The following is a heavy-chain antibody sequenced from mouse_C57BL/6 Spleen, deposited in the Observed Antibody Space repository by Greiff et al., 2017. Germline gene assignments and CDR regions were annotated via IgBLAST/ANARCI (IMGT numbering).Heavy chain of an antibody. CDR2: INYDGSST. Sequence: EVQLVESEGGLVQPGSSMKLSCPASGFTFSDYYMAWVRQVPEKGLEWVSNINYDGSSTYYLDSLKSRFIISRDNAKNILYLQMSSLKSEDTATYYCARDRYYAMDYWGQGTSVTVSS. CDR1: GFTFSDYY. J-gene: IGHJ4*01. CDR3: ARDRYYAMDY. V-gene: IGHV5-16*01.